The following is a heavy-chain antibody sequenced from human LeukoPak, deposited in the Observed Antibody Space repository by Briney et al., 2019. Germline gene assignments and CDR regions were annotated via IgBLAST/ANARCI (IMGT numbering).Heavy chain of an antibody. J-gene: IGHJ3*02. D-gene: IGHD3/OR15-3a*01. CDR3: AKGVGLALDAFNI. CDR2: ISGSGDNT. V-gene: IGHV3-23*01. Sequence: GSLRLSCAASGFTFSSYAMSWVRQAPGKGLEWVSSISGSGDNTYYADSVKGRFTISRDNSKNTLFLQMNSLRAEDTAVYYCAKGVGLALDAFNIWGQGTMVTVSS. CDR1: GFTFSSYA.